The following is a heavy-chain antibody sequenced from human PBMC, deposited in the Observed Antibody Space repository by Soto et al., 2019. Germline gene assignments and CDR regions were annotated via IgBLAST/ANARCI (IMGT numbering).Heavy chain of an antibody. Sequence: QLQLQESGPGLVKPSETLSLTCTVSGDSISITSYYWGWVRQPPGKGLEWIRSIHYSGSTHYNPSLQSRVTISGDASKKQFSLKLRSVTAADTAVYYCASTKDETLYFDYWGQGTLVTVSS. CDR2: IHYSGST. CDR3: ASTKDETLYFDY. CDR1: GDSISITSYY. D-gene: IGHD2-15*01. V-gene: IGHV4-39*01. J-gene: IGHJ4*02.